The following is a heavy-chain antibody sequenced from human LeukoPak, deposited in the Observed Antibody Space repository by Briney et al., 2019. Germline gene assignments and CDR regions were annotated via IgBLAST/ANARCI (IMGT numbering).Heavy chain of an antibody. Sequence: SETLSLTCAVYGGSFSGYYWSWIRQPPGKGLEWIGEINRSGSTNYNPSLKSRVTISVDTSKNQFSLKLSSVTAADTAVYYCARGESSGWYPYYYYYMDVWGKGTTVTVSS. V-gene: IGHV4-34*01. CDR1: GGSFSGYY. CDR2: INRSGST. D-gene: IGHD6-19*01. CDR3: ARGESSGWYPYYYYYMDV. J-gene: IGHJ6*03.